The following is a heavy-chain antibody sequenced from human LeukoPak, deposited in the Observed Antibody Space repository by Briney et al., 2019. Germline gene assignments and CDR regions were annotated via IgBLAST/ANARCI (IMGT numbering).Heavy chain of an antibody. CDR3: ARTPYGDYQYNWFDP. CDR2: IIPIFGTA. V-gene: IGHV1-69*06. CDR1: GGTFSSYA. Sequence: SVTVSCKASGGTFSSYAISWVRQVPGQGLEWMGGIIPIFGTANYAQKFQGRVTITADKSTSTAYMELSSLRSEDTAVYYCARTPYGDYQYNWFDPWGQGTLVTVSS. J-gene: IGHJ5*02. D-gene: IGHD4-17*01.